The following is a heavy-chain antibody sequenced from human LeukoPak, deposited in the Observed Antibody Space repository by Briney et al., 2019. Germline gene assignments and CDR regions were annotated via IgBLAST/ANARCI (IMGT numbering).Heavy chain of an antibody. Sequence: GASLRLSCAASGFTFSSYAMSWVRQAPGKGLEWVSAISVSAGTTYYADSVKGRFTISRDNSKNTLYLQMNSLRAEDTAVYFCAKGYSSTSGHWFDPWGQGTLVTVSS. V-gene: IGHV3-23*01. J-gene: IGHJ5*02. CDR2: ISVSAGTT. CDR1: GFTFSSYA. CDR3: AKGYSSTSGHWFDP. D-gene: IGHD2-2*01.